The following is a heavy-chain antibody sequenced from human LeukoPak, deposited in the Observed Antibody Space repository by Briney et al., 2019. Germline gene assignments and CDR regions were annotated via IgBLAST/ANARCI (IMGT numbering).Heavy chain of an antibody. V-gene: IGHV1-69*05. D-gene: IGHD2/OR15-2a*01. CDR1: VGTFSSYA. CDR2: IIPIFGTA. CDR3: ARDKYVDAFDI. J-gene: IGHJ3*02. Sequence: GSSVKVSCKASVGTFSSYAINWVRQAPGQGLEWMGRIIPIFGTANYAQKFQGRVTITTDESTSTAYMELSRLRSEDTAVYYCARDKYVDAFDIWGQGTMVTVSS.